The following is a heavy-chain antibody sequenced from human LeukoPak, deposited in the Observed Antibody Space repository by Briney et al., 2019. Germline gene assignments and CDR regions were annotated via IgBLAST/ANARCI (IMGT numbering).Heavy chain of an antibody. Sequence: GGSLRLSCAASGFTFSSYAMTWVRQAPGEGLEWVSAISGSGGSTYYADSVKGRFTISRDNSKNTLYLQMNSLRAEDTAVYYCAKPLGGIVYPSWFDPWGQGTLVTVSS. CDR3: AKPLGGIVYPSWFDP. CDR2: ISGSGGST. J-gene: IGHJ5*02. CDR1: GFTFSSYA. V-gene: IGHV3-23*01. D-gene: IGHD1-26*01.